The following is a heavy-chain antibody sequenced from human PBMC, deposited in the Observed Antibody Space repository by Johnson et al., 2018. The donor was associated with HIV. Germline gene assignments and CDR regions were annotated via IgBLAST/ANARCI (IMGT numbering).Heavy chain of an antibody. CDR2: SWNSGSI. CDR1: GFTVSSNY. J-gene: IGHJ3*02. D-gene: IGHD3-16*01. Sequence: VQLVESGGGLIQPGGSLRLSCAASGFTVSSNYMSWVRQAPGKGLEWVSGISWNSGSIGYADSVKGRFTISRDNAKNSLYLQMNSLRAEDTALYYCARGQGGAIPHDAFDMWGQGTMVTVSS. CDR3: ARGQGGAIPHDAFDM. V-gene: IGHV3-53*01.